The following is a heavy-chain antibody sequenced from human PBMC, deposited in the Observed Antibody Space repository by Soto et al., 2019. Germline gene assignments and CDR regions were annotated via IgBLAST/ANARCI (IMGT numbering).Heavy chain of an antibody. J-gene: IGHJ4*02. CDR1: GGSFSGYY. D-gene: IGHD3-22*01. Sequence: SETLSLTCAVYGGSFSGYYWSWIRQPPGKGLEWIGEINHSGSTNYNPSLKSRVTISVDTSKNQFSLKLSSVTAADTAVYYCARGRRITMIVVVITTYFDYWGQGTLVTVSS. CDR3: ARGRRITMIVVVITTYFDY. V-gene: IGHV4-34*01. CDR2: INHSGST.